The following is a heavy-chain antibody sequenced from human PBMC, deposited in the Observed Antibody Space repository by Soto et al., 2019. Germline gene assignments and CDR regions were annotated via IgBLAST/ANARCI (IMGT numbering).Heavy chain of an antibody. D-gene: IGHD6-19*01. J-gene: IGHJ5*02. CDR2: ISGSGGST. V-gene: IGHV3-23*01. CDR1: GFTFSSYA. Sequence: EVQLLESGGGLVQPGGSLRLSCAASGFTFSSYAMSWVRQALGKGLEWVSAISGSGGSTYYADSVKGRFTISRDNSKNTLYLQMNSLRAEDTAVYYCAKRGGRAVAGSGWFDPWGQGTLVTVSS. CDR3: AKRGGRAVAGSGWFDP.